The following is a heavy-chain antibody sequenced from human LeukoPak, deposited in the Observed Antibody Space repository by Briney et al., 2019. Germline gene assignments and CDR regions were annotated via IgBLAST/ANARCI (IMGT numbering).Heavy chain of an antibody. D-gene: IGHD3-16*02. CDR1: GFTFSSYS. V-gene: IGHV3-21*01. CDR3: ASSSWGSYPYYFDY. CDR2: ISSSSSYI. Sequence: RGSLRLSCAAPGFTFSSYSMNWVRQAPGKGLEWVSSISSSSSYIYYADSVKGRFTISRDNAKNSLYLQMNSLRAEDTAVYYCASSSWGSYPYYFDYWGQGTLVTVSS. J-gene: IGHJ4*02.